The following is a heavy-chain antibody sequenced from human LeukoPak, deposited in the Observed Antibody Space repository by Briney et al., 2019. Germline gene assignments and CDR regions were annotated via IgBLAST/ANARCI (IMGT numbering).Heavy chain of an antibody. D-gene: IGHD2-2*01. CDR3: ARAGNGYHDF. J-gene: IGHJ4*02. CDR1: GDSVSSNSAT. Sequence: SQTLSLTCAISGDSVSSNSATWHWLRQSPSRGLEWLGRTYYRSKRNYDYAVSVKSRITINPDTSMNQFSLQLRSVTPEDTALYYCARAGNGYHDFWGQGVLVTVSS. V-gene: IGHV6-1*01. CDR2: TYYRSKRNY.